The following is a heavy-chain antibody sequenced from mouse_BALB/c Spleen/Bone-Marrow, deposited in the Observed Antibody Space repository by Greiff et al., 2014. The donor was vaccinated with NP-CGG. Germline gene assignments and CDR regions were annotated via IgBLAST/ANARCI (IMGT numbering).Heavy chain of an antibody. CDR1: GFTLKDTY. D-gene: IGHD3-3*01. Sequence: VKLMESGAELVKPGASVKLSCTASGFTLKDTYMHWVKQRPEPGLEWIGRIDPANGNTKYDPKFQGKATITADTSSNTAYLQLSSLTSEDTAVYYCARRTRYAMDYWGQGTSVTVSS. V-gene: IGHV14-3*02. J-gene: IGHJ4*01. CDR3: ARRTRYAMDY. CDR2: IDPANGNT.